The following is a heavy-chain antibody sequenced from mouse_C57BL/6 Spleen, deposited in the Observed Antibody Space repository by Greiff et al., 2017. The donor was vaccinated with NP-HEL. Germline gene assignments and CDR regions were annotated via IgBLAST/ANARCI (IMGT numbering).Heavy chain of an antibody. CDR3: AREDYRAWFAY. CDR1: GFTFSSYG. D-gene: IGHD2-4*01. CDR2: ISSGGSYT. J-gene: IGHJ3*01. V-gene: IGHV5-6*01. Sequence: EVKLVESGGDLVKPGGSLKLSCAASGFTFSSYGMSWVRQTPDKRLEWVATISSGGSYTYYPDSVKGRFTISRDNAKNTLYLQMSSLKSEDTAMYYCAREDYRAWFAYWGQGTLVTVSA.